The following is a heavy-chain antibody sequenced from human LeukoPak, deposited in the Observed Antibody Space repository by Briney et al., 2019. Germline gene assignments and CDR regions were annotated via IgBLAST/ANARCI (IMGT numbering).Heavy chain of an antibody. CDR1: EFTFSSYS. Sequence: GGSLRLSCAASEFTFSSYSMTWVRQAPGKGLEWVSSISSGGRHIYYADSVKGRFTISRANAKNSLYLQMNSLRAEDTAIYYCARGEGVDPSVILAYWGQGTLVTVSS. J-gene: IGHJ4*02. CDR3: ARGEGVDPSVILAY. V-gene: IGHV3-21*01. D-gene: IGHD2-2*01. CDR2: ISSGGRHI.